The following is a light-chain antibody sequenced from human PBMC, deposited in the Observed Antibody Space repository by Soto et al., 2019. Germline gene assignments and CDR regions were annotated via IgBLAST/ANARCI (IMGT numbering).Light chain of an antibody. V-gene: IGKV4-1*01. Sequence: DIVMTQSPDSLAVSLGERATINCKSSQSVLYSSNNKNYLAWYQQKPGQPPKLLIYWASTRESGVPERFSGSGSGTDFTLTISSLEPEDFAVYYCQQRSNWPPITFGQGTRLEIK. CDR1: QSVLYSSNNKNY. CDR2: WAS. J-gene: IGKJ5*01. CDR3: QQRSNWPPIT.